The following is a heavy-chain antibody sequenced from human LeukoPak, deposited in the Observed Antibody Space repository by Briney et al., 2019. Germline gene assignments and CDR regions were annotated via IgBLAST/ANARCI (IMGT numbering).Heavy chain of an antibody. Sequence: GRSLRLSCAASGFTFSSYGMHWVRQAPGKGLEWVAVISYDGSNKYYADSVKGRFTISRDNSKNTLYLQMNSLRAEDTAVYYCAKLYDFWSGPPGYWGQGTLVTVSS. V-gene: IGHV3-30*18. J-gene: IGHJ4*02. D-gene: IGHD3-3*01. CDR3: AKLYDFWSGPPGY. CDR1: GFTFSSYG. CDR2: ISYDGSNK.